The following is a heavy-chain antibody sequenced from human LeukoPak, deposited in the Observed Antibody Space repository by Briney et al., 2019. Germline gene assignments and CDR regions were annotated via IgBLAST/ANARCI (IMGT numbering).Heavy chain of an antibody. J-gene: IGHJ4*02. Sequence: GRSLRLSCAASGFTFTAYLIHWVRQAPGKGLEWVAVISYDGSNKYYADSVKGRFTISRDNSKNTLYLQMNSLRAEDTAVYYCAKDSGYDSLDYWGQGTLVTVSS. CDR2: ISYDGSNK. CDR3: AKDSGYDSLDY. D-gene: IGHD5-12*01. CDR1: GFTFTAYL. V-gene: IGHV3-30*18.